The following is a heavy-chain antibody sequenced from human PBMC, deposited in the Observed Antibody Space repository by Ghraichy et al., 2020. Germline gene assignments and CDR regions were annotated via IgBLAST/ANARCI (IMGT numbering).Heavy chain of an antibody. V-gene: IGHV1-18*01. CDR2: ISAYNGNT. CDR1: GYTFTSYG. Sequence: ASVKVSCKASGYTFTSYGISWVRQAPGQGLEWMGWISAYNGNTNYAQKLQGRVTMTTDTSTSTAYMELRSLRSDDTAVYYCARDTYYYGSGSYSAPDYWGQGTLVTVSS. D-gene: IGHD3-10*01. J-gene: IGHJ4*02. CDR3: ARDTYYYGSGSYSAPDY.